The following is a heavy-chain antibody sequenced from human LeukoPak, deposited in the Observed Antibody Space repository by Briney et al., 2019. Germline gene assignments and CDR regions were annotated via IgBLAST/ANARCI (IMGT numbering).Heavy chain of an antibody. V-gene: IGHV3-30*03. CDR2: ISYDGSNK. J-gene: IGHJ4*02. CDR3: ARVMGRYCSSTSCYVDY. CDR1: GLTFSSYW. D-gene: IGHD2-2*01. Sequence: GGSLRLSCAASGLTFSSYWMSWVRQAPGKGLEWVAVISYDGSNKYYADSVKGRFTISRDNSKNTLYLQMNSLRAEDTAVYYCARVMGRYCSSTSCYVDYWGQGTLVTVSS.